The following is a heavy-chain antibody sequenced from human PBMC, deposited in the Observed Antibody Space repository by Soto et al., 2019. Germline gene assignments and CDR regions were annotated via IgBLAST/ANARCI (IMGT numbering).Heavy chain of an antibody. CDR1: GFTFSSYA. V-gene: IGHV3-23*01. D-gene: IGHD6-6*01. CDR2: ISGSGGST. CDR3: AKQSDSSSGYFDY. J-gene: IGHJ4*02. Sequence: GGSLRLSCAASGFTFSSYAMSWVRQAPGKGLEWVSAISGSGGSTYYADSVKGRFTISRDNSKNTLYLQMNSLRAEDTAVYYGAKQSDSSSGYFDYWGQGTLVTGSS.